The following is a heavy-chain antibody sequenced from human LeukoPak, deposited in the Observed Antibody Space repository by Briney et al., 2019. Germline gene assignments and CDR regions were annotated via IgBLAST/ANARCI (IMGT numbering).Heavy chain of an antibody. CDR2: ISAYNGNT. CDR3: ARTSTIAADY. V-gene: IGHV1-18*04. CDR1: GYTFTGYY. J-gene: IGHJ4*02. Sequence: ASVKVSCKASGYTFTGYYMHWVRQAPGQGLEWMGWISAYNGNTNYAQKLQGRVTMTTDTSTSTAYMELRSLRSDDTAVYYCARTSTIAADYWGQGTLVTVSS. D-gene: IGHD6-13*01.